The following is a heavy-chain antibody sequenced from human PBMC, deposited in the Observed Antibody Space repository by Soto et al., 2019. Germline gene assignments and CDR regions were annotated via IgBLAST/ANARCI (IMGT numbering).Heavy chain of an antibody. V-gene: IGHV1-18*01. CDR2: ISAYNGNT. CDR1: GYTFTSYG. CDR3: ARIDCSSTSCYYFDY. Sequence: ASVKVSCKASGYTFTSYGISCVRQAPGQGLEWMGWISAYNGNTNYAQKLQGRVTMTTDTSTSTAYMELRSLRSDDTAVYYCARIDCSSTSCYYFDYWGQGTLVTVSS. J-gene: IGHJ4*02. D-gene: IGHD2-2*01.